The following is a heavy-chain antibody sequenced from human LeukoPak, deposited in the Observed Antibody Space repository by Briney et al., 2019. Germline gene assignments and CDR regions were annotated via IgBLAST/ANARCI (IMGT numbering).Heavy chain of an antibody. J-gene: IGHJ4*02. Sequence: GGSLRLSCAASGFTFSSYSMNWVRQAPGKGLEWVSSISSSSSYIYYADSVKGRLTISRDNAKNSLYLQMNSLRAEDTAVYYCARDADYGDPEGYFDYWGQGTLVTVSS. V-gene: IGHV3-21*01. CDR2: ISSSSSYI. D-gene: IGHD4-17*01. CDR1: GFTFSSYS. CDR3: ARDADYGDPEGYFDY.